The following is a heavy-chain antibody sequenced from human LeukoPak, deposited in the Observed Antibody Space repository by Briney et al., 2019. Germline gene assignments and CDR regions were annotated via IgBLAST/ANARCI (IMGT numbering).Heavy chain of an antibody. CDR3: ARVGGDAFDI. J-gene: IGHJ3*02. Sequence: ASVKVSCKASGYTFTSYYIHWVRQAPGQGLEWMGIINPSGGSTTYAQKFQGRVTMTRDMSTRTLYMELSSLRSEDTAFYYCARVGGDAFDIWGQGTMVTVSS. D-gene: IGHD3-16*01. V-gene: IGHV1-46*01. CDR2: INPSGGST. CDR1: GYTFTSYY.